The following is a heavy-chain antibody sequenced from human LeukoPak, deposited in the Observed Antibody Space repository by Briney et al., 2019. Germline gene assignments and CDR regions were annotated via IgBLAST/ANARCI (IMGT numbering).Heavy chain of an antibody. Sequence: PSETLSLTCAVYGGSFSGYYWSWIRQPPGKGLEWIGEINHSGSTNYNPSLKSRVTISVDTSKNQFSLRLNSVTAADTAVYYCTRDQAGATAFDYWGQGTLVTVSS. V-gene: IGHV4-34*01. CDR1: GGSFSGYY. D-gene: IGHD1-26*01. CDR3: TRDQAGATAFDY. CDR2: INHSGST. J-gene: IGHJ4*02.